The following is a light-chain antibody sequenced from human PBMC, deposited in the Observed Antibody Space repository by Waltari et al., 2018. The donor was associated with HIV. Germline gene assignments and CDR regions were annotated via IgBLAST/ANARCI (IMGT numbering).Light chain of an antibody. CDR1: QSIYTN. CDR2: DAS. CDR3: QQYNNWPRT. J-gene: IGKJ1*01. Sequence: VMTQSPATVSVSPGEGATLSCRASQSIYTNLVWYQKKPGQAPRLPIYDASTRATGIPARFSGSGSGTEFTLTISSLQSEDSAIYYCQQYNNWPRTFGQGTKVEIK. V-gene: IGKV3-15*01.